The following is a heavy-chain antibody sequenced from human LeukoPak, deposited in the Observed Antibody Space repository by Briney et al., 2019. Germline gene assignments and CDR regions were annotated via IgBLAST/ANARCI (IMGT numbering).Heavy chain of an antibody. CDR3: AREGYQLLWGYYYYMDV. CDR2: ISTSSSYI. CDR1: GFTFSSYS. V-gene: IGHV3-21*01. Sequence: GGSLRLSCAASGFTFSSYSMNWVRQAPGKGLEWVSSISTSSSYIHYADSVKGRFTISRDNAKNSLYLQMNSLRAEDTAVYYCAREGYQLLWGYYYYMDVWGKGTTVTVSS. J-gene: IGHJ6*03. D-gene: IGHD2-2*01.